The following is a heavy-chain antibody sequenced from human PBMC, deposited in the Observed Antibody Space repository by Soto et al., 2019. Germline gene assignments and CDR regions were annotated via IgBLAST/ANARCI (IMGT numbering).Heavy chain of an antibody. D-gene: IGHD3-10*01. CDR1: GFTFTSSA. J-gene: IGHJ6*02. V-gene: IGHV1-58*01. Sequence: SVKVSCKASGFTFTSSAVQWVRQARGQRLEWIGWIVVGSGNTNYAQKFQERVTITRDMSTSTAYMELSSLRSEDTAVYYCAADHVVRGVNSYYYGMDVWGQGTTVTVSS. CDR3: AADHVVRGVNSYYYGMDV. CDR2: IVVGSGNT.